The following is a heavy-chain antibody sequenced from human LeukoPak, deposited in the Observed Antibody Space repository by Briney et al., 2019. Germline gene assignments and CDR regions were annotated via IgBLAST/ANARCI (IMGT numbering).Heavy chain of an antibody. CDR1: GFTFSSYS. Sequence: TGGSLRLSCAASGFTFSSYSMNWFRQAPGKGLEWVSSISSSSSYIYYADSVKGRFTISRDNAKNSLYLQMNSLRAEDTAVYYCARGQWLVVEFDYWGQGTLATVSS. D-gene: IGHD6-19*01. CDR2: ISSSSSYI. V-gene: IGHV3-21*01. CDR3: ARGQWLVVEFDY. J-gene: IGHJ4*02.